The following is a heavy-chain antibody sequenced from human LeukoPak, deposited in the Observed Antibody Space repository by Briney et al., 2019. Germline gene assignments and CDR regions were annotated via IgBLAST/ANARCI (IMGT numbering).Heavy chain of an antibody. D-gene: IGHD3-9*01. CDR3: ARGAQYYDILTGYDRSYWYFDL. V-gene: IGHV4-34*01. J-gene: IGHJ2*01. CDR1: GGSFSGYY. CDR2: INHSGST. Sequence: SETLSLTCAVYGGSFSGYYWSWIRQPPGKGLEWIGEINHSGSTNYNPSLKSRVTISVDTSKNQFSLKLSSVTAADTAVYYCARGAQYYDILTGYDRSYWYFDLWGRGTLVTVSS.